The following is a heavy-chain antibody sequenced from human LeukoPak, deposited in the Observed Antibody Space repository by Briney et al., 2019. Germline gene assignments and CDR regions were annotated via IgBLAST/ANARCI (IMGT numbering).Heavy chain of an antibody. D-gene: IGHD3-10*01. CDR3: ARVGGFADYYYYMDV. V-gene: IGHV4-34*01. Sequence: SETLSLTCAVYGGSFSGYYWSWIRQPPGKGLEWIGEINHSGSTNYNPSLKSRVTISVDTSKNQFSLKLSSVTAADTAVYYCARVGGFADYYYYMDVWGKGTTVTVSS. CDR2: INHSGST. J-gene: IGHJ6*03. CDR1: GGSFSGYY.